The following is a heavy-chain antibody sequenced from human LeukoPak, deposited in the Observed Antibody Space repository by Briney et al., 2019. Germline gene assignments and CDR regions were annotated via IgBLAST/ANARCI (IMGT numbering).Heavy chain of an antibody. CDR2: IYYSGST. D-gene: IGHD3-16*01. CDR1: GGSISSYY. J-gene: IGHJ6*02. Sequence: LETLSLTCTVSGGSISSYYWSWIRQPPGKGLERIGYIYYSGSTNYNPSLKSRVTISVDTSKNQFSLKLSSVTAADTAVYYCARHTLGPSSGMDVWGQGTTVTVSS. CDR3: ARHTLGPSSGMDV. V-gene: IGHV4-59*08.